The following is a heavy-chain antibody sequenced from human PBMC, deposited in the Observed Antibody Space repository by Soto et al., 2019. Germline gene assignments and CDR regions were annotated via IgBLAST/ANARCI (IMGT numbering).Heavy chain of an antibody. CDR2: ISYDGSNK. Sequence: GSLRLSCAASGFTFSSYGMHWVRQAPGKGLEWVAVISYDGSNKYYADSVKGRFTISRDNSKNTLYLQMNSLRAEDTAVYYCVGWNLRDAFDIWGQGTMVTVSS. J-gene: IGHJ3*02. CDR3: VGWNLRDAFDI. V-gene: IGHV3-30*03. D-gene: IGHD1-1*01. CDR1: GFTFSSYG.